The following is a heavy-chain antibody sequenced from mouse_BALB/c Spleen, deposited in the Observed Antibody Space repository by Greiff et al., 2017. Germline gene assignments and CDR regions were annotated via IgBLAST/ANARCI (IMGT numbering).Heavy chain of an antibody. V-gene: IGHV14-3*02. CDR2: IDPANGNT. D-gene: IGHD1-1*01. J-gene: IGHJ3*01. CDR3: ARSGTTVGPAY. CDR1: GFNIQDTY. Sequence: VQLQQSGAELVKPGASVKLSCTASGFNIQDTYMHWVKQRPEQGLAWIGRIDPANGNTKYDPKFQGKATITAATSSNTAYLQLSSLTSEDTAVYYCARSGTTVGPAYWGQGTLVTVSA.